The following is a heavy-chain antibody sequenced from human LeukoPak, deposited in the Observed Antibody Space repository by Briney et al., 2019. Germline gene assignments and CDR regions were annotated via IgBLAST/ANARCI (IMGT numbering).Heavy chain of an antibody. D-gene: IGHD3-10*01. J-gene: IGHJ5*02. CDR3: ARPRITMVRGAPNNWFDP. CDR1: GYTFTGYY. CDR2: INPNSGGT. Sequence: GASVKVSCKASGYTFTGYYMHWVRQAPGQGLEWMGRINPNSGGTNYAQKFQGRVTMTRDTSISTAYMELSRLRSDDTAVYYCARPRITMVRGAPNNWFDPWGQGTLVTVSS. V-gene: IGHV1-2*06.